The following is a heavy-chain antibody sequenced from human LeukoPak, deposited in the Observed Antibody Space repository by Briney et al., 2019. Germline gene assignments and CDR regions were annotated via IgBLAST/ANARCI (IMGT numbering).Heavy chain of an antibody. V-gene: IGHV3-11*01. D-gene: IGHD3-22*01. CDR2: ISSSGSTI. CDR1: GFTFSDYY. J-gene: IGHJ3*02. Sequence: GGSLRLSCAASGFTFSDYYMSWIRQAPGKGLEWVSYISSSGSTIYYADSVKGRLTISRDNAKNSLYLQMNSLRAEDTAVYYCASPYYYDSLGAFDIWGQGTMVTVSS. CDR3: ASPYYYDSLGAFDI.